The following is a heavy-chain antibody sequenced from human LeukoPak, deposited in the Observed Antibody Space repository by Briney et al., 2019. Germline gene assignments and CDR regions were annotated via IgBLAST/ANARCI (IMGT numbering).Heavy chain of an antibody. CDR2: IYHSGST. V-gene: IGHV4-38-2*02. Sequence: SETLSLTCTVSGYSISSGYYWGWIRQPPGKGLEWIGSIYHSGSTYYNPSLKSQVTISVDTSKNQFSLKLSSVTAADTAVYYCARDLGGGGAYYYDSSGYYLGHAFDIWGQGTMVTVSS. CDR3: ARDLGGGGAYYYDSSGYYLGHAFDI. D-gene: IGHD3-22*01. J-gene: IGHJ3*02. CDR1: GYSISSGYY.